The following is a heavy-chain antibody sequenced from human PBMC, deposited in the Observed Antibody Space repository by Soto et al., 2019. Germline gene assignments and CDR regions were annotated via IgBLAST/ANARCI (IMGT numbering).Heavy chain of an antibody. D-gene: IGHD4-4*01. CDR3: ARTTSFRSFQAFDY. CDR2: INPITGDA. J-gene: IGHJ4*02. Sequence: VASVKVSCKASGYIFTGYYIHWLRQAPGQELEWMGLINPITGDAKYAQKFQGRVSMTRGTSTTTAYMELSGLRSDDTAVYYCARTTSFRSFQAFDYWGQGTLVTVSS. CDR1: GYIFTGYY. V-gene: IGHV1-2*06.